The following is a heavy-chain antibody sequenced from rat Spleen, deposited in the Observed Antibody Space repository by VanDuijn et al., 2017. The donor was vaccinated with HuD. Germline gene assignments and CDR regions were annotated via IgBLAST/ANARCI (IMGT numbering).Heavy chain of an antibody. CDR2: IWNGGNT. J-gene: IGHJ2*01. D-gene: IGHD4-3*01. CDR3: VRSGYNFDY. V-gene: IGHV2-15*01. Sequence: QVQLKESGPGLVQPSQTLSLTCTVSGFSLTNYHVSWVRQSPGKSLVWMGTIWNGGNTDYNSPLKSRLSISRDTSKSQVLLEMSSLQTEDTAMYFCVRSGYNFDYWGQGVMVTVSS. CDR1: GFSLTNYH.